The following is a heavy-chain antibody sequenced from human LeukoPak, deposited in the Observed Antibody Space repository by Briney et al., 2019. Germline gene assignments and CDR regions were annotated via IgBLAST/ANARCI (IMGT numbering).Heavy chain of an antibody. CDR2: IYYTGST. CDR1: GFTISSYENN. V-gene: IGHV4-31*03. CDR3: AIVPLV. Sequence: PSQTLTLTCTASGFTISSYENNWIRNRQNPGKGLEWIGYIYYTGSTYYNPSLNSRVTISVDTSKNQFSLKLTSVTAADTAVYYCAIVPLVWGHGSLVTVSS. J-gene: IGHJ4*01.